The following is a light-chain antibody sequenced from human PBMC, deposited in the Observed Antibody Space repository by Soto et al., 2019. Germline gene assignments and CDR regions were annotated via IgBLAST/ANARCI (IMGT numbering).Light chain of an antibody. CDR1: SSDVGAYNY. CDR3: NAYTSSNTYV. J-gene: IGLJ1*01. CDR2: DVS. V-gene: IGLV2-14*03. Sequence: QSALTQPASVSGSPGQSITISCSGTSSDVGAYNYVSWYQQHPGKAPKLMIYDVSDRPSGVSNRFSGSKSGNTASLTISGLQAEDEADYYCNAYTSSNTYVFGTGTKVTGL.